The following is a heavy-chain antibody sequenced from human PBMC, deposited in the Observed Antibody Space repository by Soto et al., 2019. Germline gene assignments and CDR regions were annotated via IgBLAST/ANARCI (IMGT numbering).Heavy chain of an antibody. D-gene: IGHD5-18*01. Sequence: PSETLSLTCTVSGGSISSSSYYWGWIRQPPGKGLEWIGSIYYSGSTYYNPSLKSRVTISVDTSKNQFSLKLSSVTAADTAVYYCASLVDTAMVTISNYYGMDVWGQGTTVTVSS. CDR2: IYYSGST. J-gene: IGHJ6*02. CDR1: GGSISSSSYY. CDR3: ASLVDTAMVTISNYYGMDV. V-gene: IGHV4-39*01.